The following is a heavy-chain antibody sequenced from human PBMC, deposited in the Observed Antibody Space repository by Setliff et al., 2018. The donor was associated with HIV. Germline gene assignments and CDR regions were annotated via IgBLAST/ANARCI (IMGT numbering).Heavy chain of an antibody. J-gene: IGHJ4*02. CDR3: ARSTTAD. V-gene: IGHV1-46*01. Sequence: ASVKVSCKASGYTFTNYFVHWVRQAPGQGLEWMGMINPSGGQSSFAQKFQGRITVATATSTATSTGTVYMELSSLRSDDTALYYCARSTTADWGQGTMVTVSS. CDR1: GYTFTNYF. D-gene: IGHD4-17*01. CDR2: INPSGGQS.